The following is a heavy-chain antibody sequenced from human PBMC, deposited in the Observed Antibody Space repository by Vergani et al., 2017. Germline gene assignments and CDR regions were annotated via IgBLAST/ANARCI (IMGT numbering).Heavy chain of an antibody. CDR2: VYYTGST. CDR3: ARDRDLYCLSTTSCHNWFDP. D-gene: IGHD2/OR15-2a*01. Sequence: QVQLQESGPGLVKPSETLSLTCTVSGAAIKDFYWSWFRQPPGKGLEWIGYVYYTGSTTYNPALKRRVTISVDTSNNQFSLRRNSLTAADTAIYYCARDRDLYCLSTTSCHNWFDPWGQGSLVTVSS. J-gene: IGHJ5*02. CDR1: GAAIKDFY. V-gene: IGHV4-59*01.